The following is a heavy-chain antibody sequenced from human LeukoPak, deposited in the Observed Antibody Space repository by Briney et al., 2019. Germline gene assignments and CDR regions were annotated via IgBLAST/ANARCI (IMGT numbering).Heavy chain of an antibody. Sequence: GGSLRLSCAASGFTFRNYVIHWVRQAPGKGLEWVAVTSSDLNVKLYADSVKGRFTISRDNSRSTLYLQMNSLRAEDTAVYYCARVPIVATIFDYFDYWGQGTLVTVSS. CDR3: ARVPIVATIFDYFDY. CDR2: TSSDLNVK. J-gene: IGHJ4*02. V-gene: IGHV3-30-3*01. D-gene: IGHD5-12*01. CDR1: GFTFRNYV.